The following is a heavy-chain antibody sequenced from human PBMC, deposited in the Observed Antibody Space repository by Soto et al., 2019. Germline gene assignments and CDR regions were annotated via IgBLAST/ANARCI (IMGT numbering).Heavy chain of an antibody. CDR3: ARIKCSGGSCSYYYGMDV. CDR1: GYTFTSYG. J-gene: IGHJ6*02. D-gene: IGHD2-15*01. V-gene: IGHV1-18*04. CDR2: ISAYNGNT. Sequence: QVQLVQSGAEVKKPGASVKVSCKASGYTFTSYGISWVRQAPGQGLEWMGWISAYNGNTNYAQKLQGRVTMATDTSTSTAYMELRSLRSDDTAVYYCARIKCSGGSCSYYYGMDVWGQGTTVTVSS.